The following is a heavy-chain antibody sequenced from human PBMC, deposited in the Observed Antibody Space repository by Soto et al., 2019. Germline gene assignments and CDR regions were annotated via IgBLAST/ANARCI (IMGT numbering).Heavy chain of an antibody. Sequence: EVQLVESGGGLVQPGGSLRLSCAASGFTFSSYIMHWVRQTPGKGLVWVSRITTDGSTTTYADSVRGRFTISRDNAKNTLYLQMNSLSAEDTAVYYCARDREWVICASWGQGTLVTVSS. CDR1: GFTFSSYI. CDR2: ITTDGSTT. V-gene: IGHV3-74*01. J-gene: IGHJ5*02. CDR3: ARDREWVICAS. D-gene: IGHD3-3*01.